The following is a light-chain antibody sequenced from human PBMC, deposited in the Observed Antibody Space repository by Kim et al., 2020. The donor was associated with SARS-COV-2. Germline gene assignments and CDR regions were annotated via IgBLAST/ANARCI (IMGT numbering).Light chain of an antibody. CDR3: LQHNSDPRT. V-gene: IGKV1-17*01. Sequence: ASVGDRVTITCQASQDISNDLGWYQQKPGKAPKRLIYAASRLQSGVPSRFSGSGSGTEFTLTISSLQPEDFATYYCLQHNSDPRTFGQGTQLEIK. CDR1: QDISND. CDR2: AAS. J-gene: IGKJ1*01.